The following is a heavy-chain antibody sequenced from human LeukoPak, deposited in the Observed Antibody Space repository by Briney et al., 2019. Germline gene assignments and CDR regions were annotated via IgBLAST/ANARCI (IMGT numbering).Heavy chain of an antibody. CDR2: IYYSGST. CDR1: GGSISSGGYY. Sequence: SETLPLTCTVSGGSISSGGYYWSWIRQHPGKGLEWIGYIYYSGSTYYNPSLKSRVTISVDTSKNQFSLKLSSVTAADTAVYYCARGAAAGEGVYFDYWGQGTLVTVSS. D-gene: IGHD2-2*01. J-gene: IGHJ4*02. V-gene: IGHV4-31*03. CDR3: ARGAAAGEGVYFDY.